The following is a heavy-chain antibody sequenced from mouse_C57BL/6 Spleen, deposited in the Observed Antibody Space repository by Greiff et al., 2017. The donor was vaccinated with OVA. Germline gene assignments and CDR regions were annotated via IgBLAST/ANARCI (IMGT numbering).Heavy chain of an antibody. CDR1: GYTFTDYE. CDR3: TRRGYYGSSYAWFAY. J-gene: IGHJ3*01. Sequence: VQLQQSGAELVRPGASVTLSCKASGYTFTDYEMHWVKQTPVHGLEWIGAIDPETGGTAYNQKFKGKAILTADKSSSTAYMELRSLTSEDSAVDYGTRRGYYGSSYAWFAYWGQGTLVTVSA. CDR2: IDPETGGT. D-gene: IGHD1-1*01. V-gene: IGHV1-15*01.